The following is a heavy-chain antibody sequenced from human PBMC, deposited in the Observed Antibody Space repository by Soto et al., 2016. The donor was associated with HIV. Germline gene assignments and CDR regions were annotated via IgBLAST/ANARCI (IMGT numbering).Heavy chain of an antibody. Sequence: QVQLQESGPGLVEPSGTLSLTCAVSGASISSNNWWSWIRQPPGKGLEWIGEMYHIGNSNYNPSLNSRVTISIDKSKNEFSLTLTSVTAADTAIYYCVSYVWGTPPNGKDVWGQGTTVTGLL. CDR1: GASISSNNW. D-gene: IGHD3-16*01. CDR2: MYHIGNS. V-gene: IGHV4-4*02. CDR3: VSYVWGTPPNGKDV. J-gene: IGHJ6*02.